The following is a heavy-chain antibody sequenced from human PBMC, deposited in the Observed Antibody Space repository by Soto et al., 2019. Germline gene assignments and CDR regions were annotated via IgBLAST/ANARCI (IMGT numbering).Heavy chain of an antibody. V-gene: IGHV3-74*01. Sequence: EVQLVESGGGLVQPGGSLRLSCAASGFPFSNSWMSWVRQAPGKGLVWVSRITGDGSSTNYADSVKGRFTISRDNAMKTLHLQMNSLRVEDTAVYYCVRDFRWGQGTLVTVSS. CDR1: GFPFSNSW. CDR2: ITGDGSST. J-gene: IGHJ4*02. CDR3: VRDFR.